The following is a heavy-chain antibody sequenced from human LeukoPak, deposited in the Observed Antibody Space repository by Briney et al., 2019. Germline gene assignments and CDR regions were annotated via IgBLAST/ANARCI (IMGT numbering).Heavy chain of an antibody. Sequence: PGGSLRLSCAASGFSFSSYWMSWVRQAPGKGPKWVANMDLDGSEKYYGDSVQGRFTIFRDNAKSSLYLQMNSLRAEDTAVYYCARALDSSSSRYQAFEEWGQGTLVTVSS. J-gene: IGHJ4*02. V-gene: IGHV3-7*01. D-gene: IGHD2-2*01. CDR3: ARALDSSSSRYQAFEE. CDR1: GFSFSSYW. CDR2: MDLDGSEK.